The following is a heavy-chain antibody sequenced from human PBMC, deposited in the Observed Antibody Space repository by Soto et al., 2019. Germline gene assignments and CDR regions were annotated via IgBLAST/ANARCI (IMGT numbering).Heavy chain of an antibody. CDR1: GYTFTGYY. J-gene: IGHJ5*02. D-gene: IGHD6-13*01. CDR3: ARGGYSSSWPYNWFDP. CDR2: INPNSGGT. V-gene: IGHV1-2*02. Sequence: ASVKVSCKASGYTFTGYYMHWVRQAPGQGLEWMGWINPNSGGTNYAQKFQGRVTMTRDTSISTAYMELSRLRSDDTAVYYCARGGYSSSWPYNWFDPWGQGTLVTVSS.